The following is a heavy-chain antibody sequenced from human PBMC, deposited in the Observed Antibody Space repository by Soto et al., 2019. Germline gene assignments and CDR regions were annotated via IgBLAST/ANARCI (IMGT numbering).Heavy chain of an antibody. CDR3: GRAVDSAMVANWIVP. CDR1: GDSVRSHY. J-gene: IGHJ5*02. Sequence: QVQLQESGPGLVKPSETLSLTCAVSGDSVRSHYWSWIRQPPGKGLEWIGYISYTGGSNYNPALASRVTISLDTSKSQFSLTLTSLTAADTAVYYCGRAVDSAMVANWIVPWGQGTLVTVSS. V-gene: IGHV4-59*02. CDR2: ISYTGGS. D-gene: IGHD5-18*01.